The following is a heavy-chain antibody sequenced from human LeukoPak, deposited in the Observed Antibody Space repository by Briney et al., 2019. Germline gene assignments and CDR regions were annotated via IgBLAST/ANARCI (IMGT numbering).Heavy chain of an antibody. Sequence: PSETLSLTCTVSGGSISSYYWSWIRQPPGKGLGWIGYIYYSGSTNYNPSLKSRVTISVDTSKNQFSLKLSSVTAADTAVYYCARVTGSGTRDYYYGMDVWGQGTTVTVSS. CDR3: ARVTGSGTRDYYYGMDV. D-gene: IGHD3-10*01. V-gene: IGHV4-59*01. J-gene: IGHJ6*02. CDR2: IYYSGST. CDR1: GGSISSYY.